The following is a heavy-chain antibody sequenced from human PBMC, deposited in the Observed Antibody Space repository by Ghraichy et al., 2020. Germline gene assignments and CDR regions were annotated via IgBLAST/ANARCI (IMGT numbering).Heavy chain of an antibody. CDR3: ANSLSSSSDFDY. Sequence: GGSLRLSCAVSGFTFSSSNMNWVRQAPGKGLEWVSFISSTSNTKNYADSVKGRFTISRDNAKNSLYLQMNSLRDEDTAVYYCANSLSSSSDFDYWGQGTLVTVSS. CDR1: GFTFSSSN. V-gene: IGHV3-48*02. D-gene: IGHD6-13*01. CDR2: ISSTSNTK. J-gene: IGHJ4*02.